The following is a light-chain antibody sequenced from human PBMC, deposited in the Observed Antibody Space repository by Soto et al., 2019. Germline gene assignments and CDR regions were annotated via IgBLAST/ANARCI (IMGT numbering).Light chain of an antibody. CDR1: RSNIGAGYD. CDR2: GKN. J-gene: IGLJ1*01. V-gene: IGLV1-40*01. Sequence: QSVLTQPPSVSGAPGQWVTVSCTGSRSNIGAGYDVHWYQQLPGTAPKLLIYGKNNRPSGVPDRFSGSRSGTSASLAITGLQAEDEADYYWQSYDNSLTAYVFGTGTKLTVL. CDR3: QSYDNSLTAYV.